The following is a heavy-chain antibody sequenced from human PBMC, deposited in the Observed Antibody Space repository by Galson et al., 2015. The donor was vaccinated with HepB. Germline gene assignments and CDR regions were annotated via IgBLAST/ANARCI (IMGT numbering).Heavy chain of an antibody. D-gene: IGHD6-13*01. CDR3: ARDKQQLGDYYYYYGMDV. Sequence: SLRLSCAASGFTFSSYGMHWVRQAPGKGLEWVAVIWYDGSNKYYADSVKGRFTISRDNSKNTLYLQMNSLRAEDTAVYYCARDKQQLGDYYYYYGMDVWGQGTTVTVSS. CDR1: GFTFSSYG. CDR2: IWYDGSNK. V-gene: IGHV3-33*08. J-gene: IGHJ6*02.